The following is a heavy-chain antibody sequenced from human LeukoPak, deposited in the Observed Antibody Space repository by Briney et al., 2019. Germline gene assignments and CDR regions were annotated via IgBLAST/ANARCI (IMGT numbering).Heavy chain of an antibody. D-gene: IGHD2-2*02. CDR1: GGTFSSYA. V-gene: IGHV1-69*01. CDR2: IIPIFGTA. CDR3: ARGFREGYCSSTSCYNFDY. Sequence: ASVKVSCKASGGTFSSYAISWVRQAPGQGLEWMGGIIPIFGTANYAQKFQGRITITADESTSTAYMELSSLRSEDTAVYYCARGFREGYCSSTSCYNFDYWGQGTLVTVSS. J-gene: IGHJ4*02.